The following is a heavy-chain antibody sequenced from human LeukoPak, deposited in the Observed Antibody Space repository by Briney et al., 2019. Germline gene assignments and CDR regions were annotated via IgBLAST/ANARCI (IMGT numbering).Heavy chain of an antibody. CDR1: GGSIRSYY. Sequence: SETLSLTCTVSGGSIRSYYWSWIRQPPGKGLEWIGHIYYSGSTNYNPSLKSRVTISVDTSKNQFYLKLSSVTAADTAVYYCVRASYYFDYWGQGTLVTVSS. V-gene: IGHV4-59*12. J-gene: IGHJ4*02. CDR2: IYYSGST. CDR3: VRASYYFDY.